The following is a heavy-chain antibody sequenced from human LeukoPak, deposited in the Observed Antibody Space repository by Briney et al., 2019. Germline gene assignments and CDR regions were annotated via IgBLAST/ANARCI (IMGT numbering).Heavy chain of an antibody. D-gene: IGHD3-10*01. CDR2: INWNGDSL. CDR3: ARGPVLQWRMDV. J-gene: IGHJ6*02. V-gene: IGHV3-9*01. CDR1: GFTFDDYA. Sequence: PGGSLRLSCAASGFTFDDYAMHWVRHAPGKGLEWVSGINWNGDSLGYADSVKGRFTISRDNAKNSLYLQMNSLRTEDTALYYCARGPVLQWRMDVWGQGTTVTVSS.